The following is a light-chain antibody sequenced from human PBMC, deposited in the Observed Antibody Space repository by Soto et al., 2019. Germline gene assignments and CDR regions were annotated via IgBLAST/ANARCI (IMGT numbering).Light chain of an antibody. CDR1: NSDVGAYDF. CDR3: SSYTTRSTRV. CDR2: EVR. J-gene: IGLJ1*01. V-gene: IGLV2-14*03. Sequence: QSVLTQPASVSGSPGQSITISCTGTNSDVGAYDFVSWYQQHPDKAPKLMIYEVRNRPSGVSNRFSGSKSVNTATLTISGLQAEDEADYYCSSYTTRSTRVFGPGTKVTAL.